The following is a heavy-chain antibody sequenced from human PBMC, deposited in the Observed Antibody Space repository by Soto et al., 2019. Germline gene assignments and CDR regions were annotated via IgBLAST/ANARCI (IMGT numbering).Heavy chain of an antibody. CDR3: ARDTARAMVRIYYGMDV. CDR1: GFTFSSYW. CDR2: IKQDGSNK. J-gene: IGHJ6*02. Sequence: HPGGSLRLSCAASGFTFSSYWMSWVRQAPGKGLEWVANIKQDGSNKYYADSVKGRFTISRDNSKNTLYLQMNSLRAEDTAVYYCARDTARAMVRIYYGMDVWGQGTTVTVSS. D-gene: IGHD3-10*01. V-gene: IGHV3-7*01.